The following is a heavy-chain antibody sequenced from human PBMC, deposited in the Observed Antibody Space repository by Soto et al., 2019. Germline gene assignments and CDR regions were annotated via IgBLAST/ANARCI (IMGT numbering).Heavy chain of an antibody. CDR3: AKDLYGAGWYNYFDP. CDR2: ISHDGGAK. J-gene: IGHJ5*02. D-gene: IGHD6-19*01. CDR1: GFTFSTTG. Sequence: QVQLVESGGGVVQPGRSLRLSCAASGFTFSTTGMHWVRQAPGKGLEWVAMISHDGGAKYYADSVKGRFTISRDTSNNPPYLPMNSLRPEDTAVYHCAKDLYGAGWYNYFDPWGQGTLVTVSS. V-gene: IGHV3-30*18.